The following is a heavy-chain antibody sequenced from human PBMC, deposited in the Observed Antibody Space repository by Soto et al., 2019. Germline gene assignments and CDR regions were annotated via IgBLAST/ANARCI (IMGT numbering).Heavy chain of an antibody. CDR1: GYAFTSYG. D-gene: IGHD3-10*01. CDR2: IAPHSGRT. Sequence: QVQLVQSGPEVKNPGASVRVSCVASGYAFTSYGVNWVRQAPGQGLEWMGWIAPHSGRTTYLPKFQGRVTMTADVSTNTAYIELRSLTSDDTGRYFCGRAATGSYHSAYWGQGTVVTVSS. V-gene: IGHV1-18*04. CDR3: GRAATGSYHSAY. J-gene: IGHJ4*02.